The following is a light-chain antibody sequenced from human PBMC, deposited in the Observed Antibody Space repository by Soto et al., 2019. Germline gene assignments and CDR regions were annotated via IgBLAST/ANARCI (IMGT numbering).Light chain of an antibody. CDR2: ATS. V-gene: IGKV1-27*01. J-gene: IGKJ4*01. CDR3: QKYNSAPLT. CDR1: QGIAPY. Sequence: DVQMTQSPSSLSAFVGDRVTITCRASQGIAPYLAWFQQKTGKVPKLLIYATSTLQSGVPSRFSGSGSETDFTLTISSLQPEDIGTYYCQKYNSAPLTFGGGTKVEIK.